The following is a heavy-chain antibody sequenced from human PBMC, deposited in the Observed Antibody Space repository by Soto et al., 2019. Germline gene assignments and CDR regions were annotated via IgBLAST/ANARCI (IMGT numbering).Heavy chain of an antibody. CDR1: GFSFSSYA. CDR2: ISNSGGTT. D-gene: IGHD6-19*01. CDR3: AKYVAVACTALYGMDV. J-gene: IGHJ6*02. V-gene: IGHV3-23*01. Sequence: EVQLLESGGGLVQPGGSLRLSCAASGFSFSSYAMSWARQAPGKGLEWVSVISNSGGTTFYADSVKGRFTISRDNFKNTVFLQMSSLRAEDTAVYYCAKYVAVACTALYGMDVWGQGTTVTVSS.